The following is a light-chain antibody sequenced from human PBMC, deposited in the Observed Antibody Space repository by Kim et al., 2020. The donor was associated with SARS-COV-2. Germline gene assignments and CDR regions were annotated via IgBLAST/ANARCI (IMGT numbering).Light chain of an antibody. J-gene: IGKJ5*01. Sequence: EIVMTQSPATLSVSPGERATLSCRASQSVSSNLAWYQQKPGQAPRLLIYGASTRATGIPGRFIGSGSGTEFTLTISSLQSEDFAIYYCQQYDNWPPITFGQGTRLEIK. V-gene: IGKV3-15*01. CDR1: QSVSSN. CDR2: GAS. CDR3: QQYDNWPPIT.